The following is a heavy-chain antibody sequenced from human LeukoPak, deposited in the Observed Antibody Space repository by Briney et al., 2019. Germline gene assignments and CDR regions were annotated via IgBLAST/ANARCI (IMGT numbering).Heavy chain of an antibody. CDR2: IKRKTDGGTI. V-gene: IGHV3-15*01. CDR3: TAYNAMDV. CDR1: GLILSNVW. Sequence: GGSLRHSCAASGLILSNVWMTWVRQAPGKGLEWVGRIKRKTDGGTIDYAGPVKGRFTISRDDSKPTLYLEMNSLKTEDTAVYFCTAYNAMDVWXXXXXXTXSS. J-gene: IGHJ6*01. D-gene: IGHD1-14*01.